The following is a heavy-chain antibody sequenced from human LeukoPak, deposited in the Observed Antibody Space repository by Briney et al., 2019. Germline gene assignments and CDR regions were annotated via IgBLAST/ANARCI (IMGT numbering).Heavy chain of an antibody. D-gene: IGHD5-12*01. CDR1: GYTFTVYH. J-gene: IGHJ4*02. CDR2: INPNSGGT. Sequence: ASVKVSCKASGYTFTVYHMHWVRQAPGQGLEWMGRINPNSGGTERAQKFHGRFTMTRDTSTGTAYMELSRLKSDDTAMYYCARGNSGYEWVGAAYWGQGTLVTVSS. V-gene: IGHV1-2*06. CDR3: ARGNSGYEWVGAAY.